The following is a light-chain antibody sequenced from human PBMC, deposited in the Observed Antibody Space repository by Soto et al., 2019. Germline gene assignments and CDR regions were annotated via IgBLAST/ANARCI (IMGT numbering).Light chain of an antibody. CDR2: DNS. CDR3: GTWDNSLSAVV. J-gene: IGLJ2*01. Sequence: QSVLTQPPSVSAAPGQKVTISCSGSSSNIGVKSVSWYQQLPRTAPKLLIYDNSERPSGIPDRFSASKSGTSATLGITGLQHGDEADYYCGTWDNSLSAVVFGGGTKLTVL. CDR1: SSNIGVKS. V-gene: IGLV1-51*01.